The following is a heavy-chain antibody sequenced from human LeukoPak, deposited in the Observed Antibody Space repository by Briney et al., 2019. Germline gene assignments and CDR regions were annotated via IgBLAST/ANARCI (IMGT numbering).Heavy chain of an antibody. V-gene: IGHV1-69*13. J-gene: IGHJ6*02. CDR1: GGTFSSCA. Sequence: SVTVSCKASGGTFSSCAISWVRQAPGQGLEWMGGIIPIFGTANYAQKFQGRVTITADESTSTAYMELSSLRSEDTAVYYCARGPYCSSTSCYQGYYGMDVWGQGTTVTVSS. CDR3: ARGPYCSSTSCYQGYYGMDV. CDR2: IIPIFGTA. D-gene: IGHD2-2*01.